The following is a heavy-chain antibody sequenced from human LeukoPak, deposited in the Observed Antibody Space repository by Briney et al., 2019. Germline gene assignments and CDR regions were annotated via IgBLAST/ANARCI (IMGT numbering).Heavy chain of an antibody. Sequence: ASVKVSCKASGYTFTGYYMHWVRQAPGQGLEWMGWINPNSGGTNYAQKFQGRVTMTRDTSISTACMELSRLRSDDTAVYYCARDRVGPTTAFDIWGQGTMVTVSS. CDR2: INPNSGGT. CDR1: GYTFTGYY. J-gene: IGHJ3*02. V-gene: IGHV1-2*02. D-gene: IGHD1-26*01. CDR3: ARDRVGPTTAFDI.